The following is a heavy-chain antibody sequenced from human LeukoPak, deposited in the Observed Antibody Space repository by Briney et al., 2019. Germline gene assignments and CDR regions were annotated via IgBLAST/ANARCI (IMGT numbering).Heavy chain of an antibody. J-gene: IGHJ5*02. D-gene: IGHD4-11*01. CDR3: ALTATRTTAGDWNWFCP. CDR2: IYTSGST. Sequence: SETLSLTCTVSGGSISSYYWSWIRQPAGKELEWIGRIYTSGSTNYNPSLKSRVTMSVDTSKNQFSLKLSSVAAADTAVYYCALTATRTTAGDWNWFCPRGQGNLVTVSS. CDR1: GGSISSYY. V-gene: IGHV4-4*07.